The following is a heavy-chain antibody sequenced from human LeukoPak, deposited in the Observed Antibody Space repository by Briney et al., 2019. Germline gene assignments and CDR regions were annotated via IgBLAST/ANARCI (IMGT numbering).Heavy chain of an antibody. V-gene: IGHV3-21*01. CDR2: ISSSSYFI. CDR1: GFTFSTYT. J-gene: IGHJ4*02. CDR3: ARDLSITLLRGVIE. D-gene: IGHD3-10*01. Sequence: GGSLRLSCAASGFTFSTYTMNWVRQAPGKGLEWVSSISSSSYFIYYADSVRGRFTISRDNAKNSLYLQMNSLRAEDTAVYYCARDLSITLLRGVIEWGQGTLVTVSS.